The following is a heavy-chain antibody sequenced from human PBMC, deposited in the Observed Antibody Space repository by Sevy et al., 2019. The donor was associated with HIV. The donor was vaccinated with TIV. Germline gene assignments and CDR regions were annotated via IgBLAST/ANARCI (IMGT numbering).Heavy chain of an antibody. CDR1: GFTFSNYR. V-gene: IGHV3-21*01. CDR2: ISSSSNYI. D-gene: IGHD2-2*02. CDR3: ERGSAVLSATIWDGFDY. J-gene: IGHJ4*02. Sequence: GGYLRLSCAASGFTFSNYRMNWVRQAPGKGLEWGSSISSSSNYIYYADSVKGRFTISRDNAKNSLYLQMNSLRAEDTAMYYYERGSAVLSATIWDGFDYWGQGTLVTVSS.